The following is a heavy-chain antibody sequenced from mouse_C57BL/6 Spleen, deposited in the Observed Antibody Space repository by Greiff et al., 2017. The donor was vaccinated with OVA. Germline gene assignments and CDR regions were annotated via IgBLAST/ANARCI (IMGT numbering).Heavy chain of an antibody. CDR3: ARGRWYFDV. Sequence: EVKLLESGGGLVQPGGSLSLSCAASGFTFTDYYMSWVRQPPGKALEWLGFIRNKANGYTTEYSASVKGRFTISRDNSQSILYLQMNALRAEDSATYYCARGRWYFDVWGTGTTVTVSS. D-gene: IGHD1-1*01. CDR1: GFTFTDYY. V-gene: IGHV7-3*01. J-gene: IGHJ1*03. CDR2: IRNKANGYTT.